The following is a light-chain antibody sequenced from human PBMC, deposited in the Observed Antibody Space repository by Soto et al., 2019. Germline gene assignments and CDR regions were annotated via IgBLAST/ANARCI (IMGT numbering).Light chain of an antibody. CDR2: DAS. CDR1: QSVDSY. J-gene: IGKJ3*01. Sequence: EIVLTHSPATLSLSPCERATLSFRASQSVDSYLAWYQQKPGQAPRLLIYDASNRAAGIPSRFSGSGSGTDFTLTISGLEPEDFAVYYCQQRSNWLISFGPGTKVDIK. V-gene: IGKV3-11*01. CDR3: QQRSNWLIS.